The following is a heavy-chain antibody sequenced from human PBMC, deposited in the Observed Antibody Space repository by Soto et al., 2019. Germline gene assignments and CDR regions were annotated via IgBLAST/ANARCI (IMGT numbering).Heavy chain of an antibody. Sequence: QVQLQESGPGLVKPSQTLSLTCTVSGGSISSGDYYWSWIRQPPGKGLEWIGYIYYSGNTYYSPSLKSRVTISVDTSKNQFSLQLSSVTAADTAVYYCARERPDGARLDPWGQGTRVTVSS. D-gene: IGHD6-6*01. CDR1: GGSISSGDYY. V-gene: IGHV4-30-4*01. CDR3: ARERPDGARLDP. CDR2: IYYSGNT. J-gene: IGHJ5*02.